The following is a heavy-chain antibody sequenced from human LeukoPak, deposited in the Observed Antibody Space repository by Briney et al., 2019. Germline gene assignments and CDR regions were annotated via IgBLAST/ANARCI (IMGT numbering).Heavy chain of an antibody. D-gene: IGHD3-22*01. Sequence: SETLSLTCTVSGGSISSYYWSWIRQPPGKGLEWIGYIYYSGSTNYNPSLKSRVTISVDTSKNQFSLKLSSVTAADTAVYYCAREQSSGYLYYFDYWGQRTLVTVSS. CDR2: IYYSGST. CDR3: AREQSSGYLYYFDY. CDR1: GGSISSYY. V-gene: IGHV4-59*01. J-gene: IGHJ4*02.